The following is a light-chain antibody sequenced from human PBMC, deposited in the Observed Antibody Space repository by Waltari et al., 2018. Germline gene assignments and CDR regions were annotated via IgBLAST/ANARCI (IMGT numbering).Light chain of an antibody. CDR3: LRSFRGPYMV. V-gene: IGLV7-46*01. CDR1: PGAVTSGHY. CDR2: DTT. Sequence: QAVVTQEPSLTVSPGGTVTLTCGSSPGAVTSGHYPYWFQQKPGQAPMTLIYDTTIKPSWTPARVSASLLGDKAARTRSGAQPEDEAVYYCLRSFRGPYMVVGGGTKLTVL. J-gene: IGLJ2*01.